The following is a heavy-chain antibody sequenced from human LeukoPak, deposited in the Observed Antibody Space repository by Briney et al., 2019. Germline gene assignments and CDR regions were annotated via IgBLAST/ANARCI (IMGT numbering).Heavy chain of an antibody. CDR1: GGSFSGYY. D-gene: IGHD6-19*01. J-gene: IGHJ3*02. CDR2: INHSGST. CDR3: ARDGGGIAVTRAFDI. Sequence: SETLSLTCAVYGGSFSGYYWSWIRQPPGKGLEWIGEINHSGSTNYNPSLKSRVTISVDTSKNQFSLKLSSVTAADTAVYYCARDGGGIAVTRAFDIWGQGTMVTVSS. V-gene: IGHV4-34*01.